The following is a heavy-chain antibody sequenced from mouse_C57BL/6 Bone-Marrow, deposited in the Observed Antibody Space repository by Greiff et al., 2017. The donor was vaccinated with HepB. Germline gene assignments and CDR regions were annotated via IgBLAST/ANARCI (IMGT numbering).Heavy chain of an antibody. CDR2: IHPKSGST. V-gene: IGHV1-64*01. CDR1: GYTFTSYW. J-gene: IGHJ3*01. Sequence: QVQLQQPGAELVKPGASVKLSCKASGYTFTSYWMHWVKQRPGQGLEWIGMIHPKSGSTNYNEKFKSKATLTVDKSSSTAYMQLSSLTSEDSAVYYCARTPPFYYYGSSLWFAYWGQGTLVTVSA. D-gene: IGHD1-1*01. CDR3: ARTPPFYYYGSSLWFAY.